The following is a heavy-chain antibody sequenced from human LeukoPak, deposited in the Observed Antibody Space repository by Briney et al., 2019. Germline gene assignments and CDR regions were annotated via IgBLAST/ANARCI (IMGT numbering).Heavy chain of an antibody. CDR2: INQDGSEK. D-gene: IGHD2-8*01. CDR1: GFTFSNYW. J-gene: IGHJ4*02. CDR3: TRDCMTVCYDFDY. Sequence: QAGGSLRLSCAASGFTFSNYWMSWVRQAPGKGLEWAANINQDGSEKYYVDSVKGRFTISRDNSKNTLYLQMHSLRAEDTAVYYCTRDCMTVCYDFDYWGQGTLVTVSS. V-gene: IGHV3-7*01.